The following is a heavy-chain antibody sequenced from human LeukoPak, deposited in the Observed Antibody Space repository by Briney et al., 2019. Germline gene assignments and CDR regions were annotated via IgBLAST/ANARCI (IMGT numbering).Heavy chain of an antibody. CDR2: ISSNGGST. V-gene: IGHV3-64D*06. CDR3: VKGLYDILTGYPFDY. Sequence: GGSLRLSCSASGFTFSSYAMHWVRQAPGKGLEYVPAISSNGGSTYYADSVKGRFTISRDNSKNTLYLQMSSLRAEDTAVYYCVKGLYDILTGYPFDYWGQGTLVTVSS. CDR1: GFTFSSYA. J-gene: IGHJ4*02. D-gene: IGHD3-9*01.